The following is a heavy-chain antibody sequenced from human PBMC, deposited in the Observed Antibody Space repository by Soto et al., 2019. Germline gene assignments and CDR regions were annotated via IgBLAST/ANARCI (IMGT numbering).Heavy chain of an antibody. J-gene: IGHJ6*03. CDR1: SGSISSSNW. V-gene: IGHV4-4*02. CDR2: IYHSGST. Sequence: PSETLSLTCAVSSGSISSSNWWSWVRQPPGKGLEWIGEIYHSGSTNYNPSLKSRVTISVDKSKNQFSLKLSSVTAADTAVYYCARDSTTGGQGYYYYYMDVWGKGTTVTVSS. D-gene: IGHD4-4*01. CDR3: ARDSTTGGQGYYYYYMDV.